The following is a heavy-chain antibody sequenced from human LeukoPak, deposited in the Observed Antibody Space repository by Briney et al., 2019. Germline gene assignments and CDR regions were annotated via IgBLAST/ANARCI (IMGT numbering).Heavy chain of an antibody. V-gene: IGHV3-23*01. CDR2: ISGSGGST. CDR3: AKALSYYYDSSGPGSPHEDY. D-gene: IGHD3-22*01. CDR1: GFTFSSYA. Sequence: GGSLRLSCAASGFTFSSYAMSWVRQAPGKGLEWVSAISGSGGSTYYADSVKGRFTISRDNSKNTLYLQMNSLRAEDTAVYYCAKALSYYYDSSGPGSPHEDYWGQGTLVTVSS. J-gene: IGHJ4*02.